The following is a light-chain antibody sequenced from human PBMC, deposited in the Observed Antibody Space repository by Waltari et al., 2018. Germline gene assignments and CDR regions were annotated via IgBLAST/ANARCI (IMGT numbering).Light chain of an antibody. J-gene: IGKJ1*01. CDR2: YAS. CDR3: HQTSSFPRT. CDR1: QSIAST. V-gene: IGKV6-21*01. Sequence: EIVLTQSPDFQSVTPKENVTITCRASQSIASTLHWYQKKPGQSPKLLVRYASQSLSGVPSRFSGSGSGTDFTLTIYSLEVEDAAWYYCHQTSSFPRTFGQGTKVEIK.